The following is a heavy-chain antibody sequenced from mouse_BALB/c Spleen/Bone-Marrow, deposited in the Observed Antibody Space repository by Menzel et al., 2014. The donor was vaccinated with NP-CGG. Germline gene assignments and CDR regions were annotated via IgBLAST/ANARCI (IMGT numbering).Heavy chain of an antibody. V-gene: IGHV1S81*02. CDR3: ARDGNYRYAMDC. Sequence: QVQLQQSGDELVKPGASVTLSCKASGFTFTSYWIHWVKQRPGQGPEWIGEINPSNGRTNYNEKFKSKATLTEDKSSSTAYMQLSSVTSEDSAVYYCARDGNYRYAMDCWSQGTSVTVST. J-gene: IGHJ4*01. D-gene: IGHD2-1*01. CDR1: GFTFTSYW. CDR2: INPSNGRT.